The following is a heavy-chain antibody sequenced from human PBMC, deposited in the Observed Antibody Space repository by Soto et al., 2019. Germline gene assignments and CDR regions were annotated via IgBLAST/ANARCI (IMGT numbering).Heavy chain of an antibody. CDR3: ARVVMTTVTAAYDYGMDV. CDR2: IIPFIGTA. Sequence: QVQLVQSGAAVKKPGSSVTVSCKASGGTFSSYAISWVRQAPGQGLEWMGRIIPFIGTANYAQKFQGRVTITADESPSTAYMELTSMRSEDTAVYYCARVVMTTVTAAYDYGMDVWGQGTTVTVAS. D-gene: IGHD4-4*01. V-gene: IGHV1-69*18. CDR1: GGTFSSYA. J-gene: IGHJ6*01.